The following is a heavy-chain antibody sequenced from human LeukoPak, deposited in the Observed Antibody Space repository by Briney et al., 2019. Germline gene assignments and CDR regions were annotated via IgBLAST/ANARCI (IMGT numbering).Heavy chain of an antibody. D-gene: IGHD3-3*01. Sequence: SETLSLTCTVSSGSISSYYWRWIRQPAGKGLEWIGRVYNNRNTNYNPSLNSRVTMSADTSKNQFSLKLSSVTAADTAVYYCARSGITISGFVLDAFDIWGQGTMVTVSS. V-gene: IGHV4-4*07. J-gene: IGHJ3*02. CDR3: ARSGITISGFVLDAFDI. CDR1: SGSISSYY. CDR2: VYNNRNT.